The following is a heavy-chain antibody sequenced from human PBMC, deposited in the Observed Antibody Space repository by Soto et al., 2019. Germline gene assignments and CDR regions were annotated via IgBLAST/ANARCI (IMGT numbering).Heavy chain of an antibody. D-gene: IGHD4-17*01. CDR1: GFTFSSYA. V-gene: IGHV3-23*01. J-gene: IGHJ4*02. CDR2: ISGSGST. Sequence: EVQLLESGGGLVQPGGSLRLSCAASGFTFSSYAMSWVRQAPGKGLEWVSAISGSGSTYYADSVKGRFTISRDNSKNTLYLQMNSLRAEDTAVYYCAKDSLKNVYGDSLDYWGQGTLVTVSS. CDR3: AKDSLKNVYGDSLDY.